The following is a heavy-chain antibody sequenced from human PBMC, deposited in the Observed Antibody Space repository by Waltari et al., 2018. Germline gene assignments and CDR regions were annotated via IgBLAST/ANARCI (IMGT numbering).Heavy chain of an antibody. CDR2: VDPEDGET. J-gene: IGHJ4*02. V-gene: IGHV1-69-2*01. Sequence: VQLVQSGAEVKKPGSSVKVSCKASGGTFSSYAISWVRQAPGQGLEWMGRVDPEDGETIYAEKFQGRVTITADTSTDTAYMELSSLRSEDTAVYYCATLRGYSYGLVYWGQGTLVTVSS. D-gene: IGHD5-18*01. CDR3: ATLRGYSYGLVY. CDR1: GGTFSSYA.